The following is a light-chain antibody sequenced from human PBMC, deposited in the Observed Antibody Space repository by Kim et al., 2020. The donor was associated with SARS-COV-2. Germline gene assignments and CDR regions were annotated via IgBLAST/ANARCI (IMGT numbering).Light chain of an antibody. CDR2: AAS. CDR1: QSIRNY. CDR3: QQSYSTPYT. V-gene: IGKV1-39*01. J-gene: IGKJ2*01. Sequence: DIQMTQSPSSLSASVGDRVTITCRASQSIRNYLNWYQQNPGKAPKLLISAASSLQSGVPSSFSGSGSGTDFTLTIGSLQSEDSATYYCQQSYSTPYTFGQRTKLDI.